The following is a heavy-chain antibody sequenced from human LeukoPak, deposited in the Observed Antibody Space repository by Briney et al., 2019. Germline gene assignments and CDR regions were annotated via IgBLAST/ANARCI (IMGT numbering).Heavy chain of an antibody. Sequence: GGSLRLSSTASGFTFGDYAMSWVRQAPGKGLEWVGFIRSKAYGGTTEYAASVKGRFTISRDDSKSIAYLQMNSLKTEDTAVYYCTRGGSDASYWGQGTLVTVSS. CDR1: GFTFGDYA. D-gene: IGHD3-16*01. V-gene: IGHV3-49*04. J-gene: IGHJ4*02. CDR3: TRGGSDASY. CDR2: IRSKAYGGTT.